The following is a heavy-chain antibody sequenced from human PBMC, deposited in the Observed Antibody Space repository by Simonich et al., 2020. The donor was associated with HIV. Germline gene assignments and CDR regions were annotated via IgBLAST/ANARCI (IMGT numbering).Heavy chain of an antibody. CDR1: GFTFSGSA. Sequence: EVQLVESGGGLVQPGGSLKLSCAASGFTFSGSAMHWVRQASGKGREWVGRIRSKTAGGTTEYAAPGKGRFTMSRDDSKNTLYLQMDSLKTEDTAVYYCTTDSIIVATILNAFDIWGQGTMVTVSS. V-gene: IGHV3-15*01. CDR3: TTDSIIVATILNAFDI. CDR2: IRSKTAGGTT. J-gene: IGHJ3*02. D-gene: IGHD5-12*01.